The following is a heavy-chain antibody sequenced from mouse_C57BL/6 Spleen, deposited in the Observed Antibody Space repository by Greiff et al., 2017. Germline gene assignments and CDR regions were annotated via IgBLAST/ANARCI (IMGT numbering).Heavy chain of an antibody. CDR3: ARSVSSYYFDY. CDR1: GYTFTSYW. V-gene: IGHV1-69*01. Sequence: QVQLKQPGAELVMPGASVKLSCKASGYTFTSYWMHWVKQRPGQGLEWIGEIDPSDSYTNYNQKFKGKSTLTVDKSSSTAYMQLSSLTSEDSAVYYCARSVSSYYFDYWGQGTTLTVAS. J-gene: IGHJ2*01. D-gene: IGHD1-3*01. CDR2: IDPSDSYT.